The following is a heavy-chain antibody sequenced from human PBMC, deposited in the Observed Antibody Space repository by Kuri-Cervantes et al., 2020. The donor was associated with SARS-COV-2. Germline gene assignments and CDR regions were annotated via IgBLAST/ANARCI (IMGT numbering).Heavy chain of an antibody. CDR1: GFTFSSYS. Sequence: GGSLRLSCAASGFTFSSYSMNWVRQAPGKGLEWVSSISSSSSYIYYADSVKGRFTISRDNAKNSLYLQMNSLRAEDTAVYYCARDGGSGDIVVVPAAIYYYYYMDVWGKGTTVTVSS. V-gene: IGHV3-21*01. J-gene: IGHJ6*03. CDR2: ISSSSSYI. CDR3: ARDGGSGDIVVVPAAIYYYYYMDV. D-gene: IGHD2-2*01.